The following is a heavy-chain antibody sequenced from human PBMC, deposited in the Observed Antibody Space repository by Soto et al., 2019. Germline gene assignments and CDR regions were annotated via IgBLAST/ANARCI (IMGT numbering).Heavy chain of an antibody. CDR2: IYYSGST. J-gene: IGHJ4*02. Sequence: QVQLQESGPRLVKPSETLSLTCIVSGGSISSYYWSWIRQPPGKGLEWIGYIYYSGSTNYNPSLKSPVTISVDTSKNQFSLKLSFVTAADTAVYYCARAVLPATAPFDYWGQGTLVTVSS. V-gene: IGHV4-59*01. CDR1: GGSISSYY. D-gene: IGHD2-2*01. CDR3: ARAVLPATAPFDY.